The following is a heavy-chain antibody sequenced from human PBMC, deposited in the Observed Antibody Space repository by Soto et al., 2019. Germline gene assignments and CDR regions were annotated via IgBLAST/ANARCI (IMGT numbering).Heavy chain of an antibody. V-gene: IGHV3-30-3*01. CDR3: ARSLLRYFDWSTLKYYYYYGMDV. CDR1: GFTFSSYA. J-gene: IGHJ6*02. Sequence: PGGSLRLSCAASGFTFSSYAMHWVRQAPGKGLEWVAVISYDGSNKYYADSVKGRFTISRDNSKNTLYLQMNSLRAEDTAVYYCARSLLRYFDWSTLKYYYYYGMDVWGQGTTVTVSS. D-gene: IGHD3-9*01. CDR2: ISYDGSNK.